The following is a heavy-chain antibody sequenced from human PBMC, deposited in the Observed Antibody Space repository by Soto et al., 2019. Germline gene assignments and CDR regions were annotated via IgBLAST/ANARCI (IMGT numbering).Heavy chain of an antibody. CDR1: GFTFSSHW. J-gene: IGHJ5*02. V-gene: IGHV3-21*01. CDR2: ISGTSVYI. Sequence: GGSLRLSCAASGFTFSSHWMHWVRQAPGKGLEWVSHISGTSVYIHYADSVKGRFTISRDNAKNSVYLQMDSLRVEDTAVYYCAREGALKPFSSWGQGALVTVSS. CDR3: AREGALKPFSS.